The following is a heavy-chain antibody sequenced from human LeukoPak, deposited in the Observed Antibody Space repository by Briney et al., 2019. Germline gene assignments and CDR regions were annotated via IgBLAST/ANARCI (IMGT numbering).Heavy chain of an antibody. CDR2: IYSGGNT. CDR3: ATLPNYSYGHPYYFDS. J-gene: IGHJ4*02. CDR1: GFTVSSNS. V-gene: IGHV3-53*01. Sequence: PGGSLRLSCTVSGFTVSSNSMSWVRQAPGKGLEWVSFIYSGGNTHYSDSVKGRFTISRDNSKNTLYLQMNSLRAEDTAVYYCATLPNYSYGHPYYFDSWGQGTLVTVSS. D-gene: IGHD5-18*01.